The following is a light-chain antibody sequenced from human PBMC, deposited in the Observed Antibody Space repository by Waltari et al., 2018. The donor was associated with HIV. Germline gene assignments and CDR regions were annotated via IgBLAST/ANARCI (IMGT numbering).Light chain of an antibody. Sequence: QSALTQPRSVSGSPGQSVTISCTGTSSDVGGYNYVSWYPQHPVKAPKRMIYDVSKRPSGVPDRFSGSKSGNTASLTISGLQAEDEADYYCCSYAGSYTWVFGGGTKLTVL. CDR1: SSDVGGYNY. CDR3: CSYAGSYTWV. CDR2: DVS. V-gene: IGLV2-11*01. J-gene: IGLJ3*02.